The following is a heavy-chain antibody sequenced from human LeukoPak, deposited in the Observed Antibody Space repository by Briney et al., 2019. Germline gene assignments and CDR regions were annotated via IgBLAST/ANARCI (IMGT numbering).Heavy chain of an antibody. J-gene: IGHJ4*02. CDR1: GFTFSNFW. Sequence: EGSLRLSCAVSGFTFSNFWVHWVRQAPGKGLVWVARISTVGTRTDYADSVRGRFTISRDNAKNTISLQMNSLTAEDTAVYYCVRSMSGTNDFWGQGTVVSVSS. CDR2: ISTVGTRT. V-gene: IGHV3-74*01. CDR3: VRSMSGTNDF. D-gene: IGHD1-1*01.